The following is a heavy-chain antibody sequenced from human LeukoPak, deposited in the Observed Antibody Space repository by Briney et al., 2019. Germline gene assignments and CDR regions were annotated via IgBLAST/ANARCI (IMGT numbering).Heavy chain of an antibody. J-gene: IGHJ4*02. CDR1: GGTFSIYA. CDR2: IIPIFGTA. Sequence: ASVTVSCTASGGTFSIYAISWVRQAPGQGLEWMGGIIPIFGTANYAQKFQGRVTITADESTSTAYMELSSLRSEDTAVYYCARGDGAYCGGDCYWGPFDYWGQGTLVTVSS. D-gene: IGHD2-21*02. CDR3: ARGDGAYCGGDCYWGPFDY. V-gene: IGHV1-69*13.